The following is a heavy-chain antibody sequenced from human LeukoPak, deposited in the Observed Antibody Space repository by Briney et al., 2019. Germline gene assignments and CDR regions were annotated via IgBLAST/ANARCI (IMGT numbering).Heavy chain of an antibody. CDR3: ARVGRYFDWLPLDY. D-gene: IGHD3-9*01. V-gene: IGHV4-34*01. CDR1: GGSFSGYY. J-gene: IGHJ4*02. CDR2: INHSGST. Sequence: SETLSLTCAVYGGSFSGYYWSWIRQPPGKGLEWIGEINHSGSTNYNPSLKSRVTISVDTSKNQFSLKLSSVTAADTAVYYCARVGRYFDWLPLDYWGQGTLVTVFS.